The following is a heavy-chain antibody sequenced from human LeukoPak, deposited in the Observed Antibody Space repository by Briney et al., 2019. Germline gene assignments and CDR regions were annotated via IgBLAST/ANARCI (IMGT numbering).Heavy chain of an antibody. CDR1: GGSFSGYY. Sequence: SETLSLTCAVYGGSFSGYYWSWIRQPPGKGLEWIGEINHSGSTNYNPSLKSRVTISVDTSKNQFSLKLSSVTAADTAVYYCARLTGPGSVQQDYWGQGTLVTVSS. V-gene: IGHV4-34*01. D-gene: IGHD1-14*01. J-gene: IGHJ4*02. CDR2: INHSGST. CDR3: ARLTGPGSVQQDY.